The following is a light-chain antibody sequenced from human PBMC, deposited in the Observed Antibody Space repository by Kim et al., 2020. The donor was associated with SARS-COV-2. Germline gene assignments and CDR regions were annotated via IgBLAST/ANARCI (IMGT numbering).Light chain of an antibody. V-gene: IGLV3-9*01. J-gene: IGLJ1*01. CDR1: NIGTKN. CDR2: RDN. Sequence: VALGQTARITGGGNNIGTKNVHWYQQKPGQAPVVVIYRDNDRPSGIPERFSGSNSGNTATLTISRAQAGDEADYYCQVWDTSTYVFGTGTKVTVL. CDR3: QVWDTSTYV.